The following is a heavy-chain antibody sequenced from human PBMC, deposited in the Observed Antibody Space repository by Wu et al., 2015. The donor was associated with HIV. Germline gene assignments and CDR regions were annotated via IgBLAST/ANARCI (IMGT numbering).Heavy chain of an antibody. Sequence: QVQLVQSGAEVKKPGSSVRISCKASGDNFVSYTISWVRQAPGQGLEWMGWINPNRGGTKYAQNFQGRITMTRDTAVSTAYMELNSLRFDDTAVYYCARLQSLHGLYSNADYWGQGTLVTVSS. CDR2: INPNRGGT. CDR1: GDNFVSYT. CDR3: ARLQSLHGLYSNADY. D-gene: IGHD5-24*01. V-gene: IGHV1-2*02. J-gene: IGHJ4*02.